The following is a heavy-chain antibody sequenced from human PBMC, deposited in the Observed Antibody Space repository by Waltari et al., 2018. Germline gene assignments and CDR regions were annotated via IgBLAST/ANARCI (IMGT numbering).Heavy chain of an antibody. V-gene: IGHV1-69*05. CDR2: ISPLSGTP. CDR3: ARHSAVTKGGDYHFYAMDV. D-gene: IGHD4-17*01. Sequence: QVQLVQSGAEVKKPGSSVKVSCKASGDTFNTYAVSWVRQAPGQGLGWMGGISPLSGTPNDAQKFQGRATITPADSATTAYMELSSLRSEDTAVYYCARHSAVTKGGDYHFYAMDVWGQGTTVTVSS. CDR1: GDTFNTYA. J-gene: IGHJ6*02.